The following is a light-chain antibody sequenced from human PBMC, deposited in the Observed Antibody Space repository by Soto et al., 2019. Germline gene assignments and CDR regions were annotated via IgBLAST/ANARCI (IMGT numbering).Light chain of an antibody. J-gene: IGKJ5*01. CDR2: GAS. CDR3: QHFASSSIT. V-gene: IGKV3-20*01. Sequence: EIVLTHSPATLSVSPWEIATLSCRASQSVSSNLAWYQQKPGQAPRLLIYGASTRATGIPDRFSGSGSGTDFTLTITRLAPEDFAVYYCQHFASSSITFGQGTRLEIK. CDR1: QSVSSN.